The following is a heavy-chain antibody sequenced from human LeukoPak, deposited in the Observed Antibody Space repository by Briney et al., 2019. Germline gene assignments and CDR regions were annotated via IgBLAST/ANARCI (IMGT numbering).Heavy chain of an antibody. J-gene: IGHJ3*02. CDR2: INSDGSST. D-gene: IGHD3-22*01. Sequence: GGSLRLSCAASGSTFSSYWMHWVRQAPGKGLVWVSRINSDGSSTSYADSVKGRFTISRDNAKNTLYLQMNSLRAEDTAVYYCASVIVVINWDAFDIWGQGTMVTVSS. CDR3: ASVIVVINWDAFDI. CDR1: GSTFSSYW. V-gene: IGHV3-74*01.